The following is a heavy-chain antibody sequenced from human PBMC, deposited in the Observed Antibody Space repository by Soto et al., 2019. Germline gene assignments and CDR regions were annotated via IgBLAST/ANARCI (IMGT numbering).Heavy chain of an antibody. D-gene: IGHD1-26*01. CDR1: GYTFTSYY. J-gene: IGHJ4*02. CDR2: INPSGGST. CDR3: ASWGANSGSYYSHFDY. Sequence: ASVKVSCKASGYTFTSYYMHWVRQAPGQGLEWMGIINPSGGSTSYAQKFQGRVTMTRDTSTSTVYMELSSLRSEDTAVYYCASWGANSGSYYSHFDYWGQGTLVTVSS. V-gene: IGHV1-46*01.